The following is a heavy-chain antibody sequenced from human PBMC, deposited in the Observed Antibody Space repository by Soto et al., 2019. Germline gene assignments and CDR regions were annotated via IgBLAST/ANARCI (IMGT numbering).Heavy chain of an antibody. CDR1: GGSISSGGYS. Sequence: SETLSLTCAVSGGSISSGGYSWSWIRQPPGKGLEWIGYIYHSGSTYYNPSLKSRVTISVDRSKNQFSLKLSSVTAADTAVYYCARAERVAFDYWGQGTLVTVSS. J-gene: IGHJ4*02. CDR2: IYHSGST. D-gene: IGHD2-15*01. V-gene: IGHV4-30-2*01. CDR3: ARAERVAFDY.